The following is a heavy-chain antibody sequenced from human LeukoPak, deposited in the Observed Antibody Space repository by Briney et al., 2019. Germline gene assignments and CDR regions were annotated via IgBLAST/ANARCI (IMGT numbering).Heavy chain of an antibody. J-gene: IGHJ4*02. CDR3: ARVYYDSSGYYYEPYYFDY. CDR2: ISSSSSYI. CDR1: GFTFSSYS. D-gene: IGHD3-22*01. V-gene: IGHV3-21*01. Sequence: GGSLRLSCAASGFTFSSYSMNWVRQAPGKGLEWVSSISSSSSYIYYADSVKGRFTISRDNAKNSLYLQMNSLRAEDTAVYYCARVYYDSSGYYYEPYYFDYWGQGTLVTVSS.